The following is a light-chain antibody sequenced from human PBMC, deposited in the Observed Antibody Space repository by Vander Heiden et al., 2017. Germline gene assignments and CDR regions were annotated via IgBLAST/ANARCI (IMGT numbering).Light chain of an antibody. CDR3: SSYTSSSTYV. V-gene: IGLV2-14*01. CDR1: SSDVGGYDS. CDR2: DVT. Sequence: QSALTPPASVSGSPGPAISISCTGTSSDVGGYDSVSWYQQHTGEVPKLLIFDVTNRPSGVSNRFSGSASGNTASLTISGLQAEDEADYYCSSYTSSSTYVFGTGTEVTVL. J-gene: IGLJ1*01.